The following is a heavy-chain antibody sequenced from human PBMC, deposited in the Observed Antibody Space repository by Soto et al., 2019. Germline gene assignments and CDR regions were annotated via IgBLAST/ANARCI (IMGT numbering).Heavy chain of an antibody. J-gene: IGHJ5*02. D-gene: IGHD5-12*01. Sequence: QVQLQESGPGLVKPSQTLSLTCTVSGGSISSGDYYWSWIRQPPGKGLEWIGYIYYSGSTYYNPSLKSRVTISVDTSKNQFSLKLSSVTAADTAVYYCAGDSAGYDRGVADWFDPWGQGTLVTVSS. V-gene: IGHV4-30-4*01. CDR1: GGSISSGDYY. CDR2: IYYSGST. CDR3: AGDSAGYDRGVADWFDP.